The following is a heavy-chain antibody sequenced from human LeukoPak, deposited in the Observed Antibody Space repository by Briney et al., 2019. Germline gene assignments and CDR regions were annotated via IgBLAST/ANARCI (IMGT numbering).Heavy chain of an antibody. V-gene: IGHV3-21*01. CDR2: ISSSSSYI. D-gene: IGHD1-14*01. CDR3: ATKATGGVKNDY. CDR1: GFTFSSYS. Sequence: PGGSLRLSCAASGFTFSSYSMNWVRQAPGKGLEWVSSISSSSSYIYYADSVKGRFTISRDNAKNTLYLQMNSLRAEDTAVYYCATKATGGVKNDYWGQGTLVTVSS. J-gene: IGHJ4*02.